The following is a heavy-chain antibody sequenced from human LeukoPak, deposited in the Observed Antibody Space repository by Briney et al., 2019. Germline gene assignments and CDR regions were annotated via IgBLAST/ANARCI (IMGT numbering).Heavy chain of an antibody. Sequence: GGSLRLSCAASGFTVSSNYMSWVRQAPGKGLEWVSVIYSGGSTYYADSVKGRFTISRDNSRNTLYLQMDSLRAEDTAVYCCARQNDYIHDYWGQGTLVTVSP. D-gene: IGHD4-11*01. J-gene: IGHJ4*02. CDR3: ARQNDYIHDY. CDR1: GFTVSSNY. V-gene: IGHV3-53*01. CDR2: IYSGGST.